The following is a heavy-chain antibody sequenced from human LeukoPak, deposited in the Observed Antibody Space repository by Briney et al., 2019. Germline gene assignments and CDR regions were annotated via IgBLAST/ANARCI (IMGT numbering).Heavy chain of an antibody. D-gene: IGHD3-9*01. CDR3: ARALIHTRTGYYKELDY. J-gene: IGHJ4*02. CDR1: GFTFSSYW. CDR2: IKQDGSEK. V-gene: IGHV3-7*01. Sequence: AGGSLRLSCAASGFTFSSYWMSWVRQAPGKGLEWVANIKQDGSEKYYVDSVKGRFTISRDNAKNSLYLQMNSLRAEDTAVYYCARALIHTRTGYYKELDYWGQGTLVTVSS.